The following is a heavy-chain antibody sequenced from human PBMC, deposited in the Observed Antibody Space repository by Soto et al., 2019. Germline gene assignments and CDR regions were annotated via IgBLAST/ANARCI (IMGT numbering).Heavy chain of an antibody. CDR1: GYTFTSYG. Sequence: QVQVVQSGAEVKKPGASVKVSWKASGYTFTSYGISWVRQAPGQGLEWMGGISAYNGNTNYAQKLQGRVTMTTDTSTITAYMELRRLRSDDTAVYYCARDGSIAARRFDSWGQGTLFTVSS. CDR3: ARDGSIAARRFDS. V-gene: IGHV1-18*01. J-gene: IGHJ4*02. CDR2: ISAYNGNT. D-gene: IGHD6-6*01.